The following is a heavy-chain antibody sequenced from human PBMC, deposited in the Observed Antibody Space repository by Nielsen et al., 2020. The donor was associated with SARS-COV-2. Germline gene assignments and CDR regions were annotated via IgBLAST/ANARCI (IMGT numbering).Heavy chain of an antibody. CDR3: ARGFESSGRYLWAEYFQH. Sequence: GGSLRLSCANSGFTFSDYSMNWVRQAPGKGLEWLSYISSSGSTIYYADSVKGRFTISRDNAKNSLYLQMNSLRHEDTAVYYCARGFESSGRYLWAEYFQHWGQGTLVTVSS. V-gene: IGHV3-48*02. D-gene: IGHD3-22*01. CDR1: GFTFSDYS. CDR2: ISSSGSTI. J-gene: IGHJ1*01.